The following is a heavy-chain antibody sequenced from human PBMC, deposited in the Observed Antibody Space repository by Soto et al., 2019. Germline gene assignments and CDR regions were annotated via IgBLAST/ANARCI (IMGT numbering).Heavy chain of an antibody. D-gene: IGHD3-3*01. CDR1: GLTFSSYA. J-gene: IGHJ5*02. CDR2: ISGSGGST. V-gene: IGHV3-23*01. CDR3: AKSSVFGVVNWFDP. Sequence: GGSLRLSCAASGLTFSSYAMSWVRQAPGKGLEWVSAISGSGGSTYYADSVEGRFTISRDNSKNTLYLQMNSLRAEDTAVYYCAKSSVFGVVNWFDPWGQGTLVTVSS.